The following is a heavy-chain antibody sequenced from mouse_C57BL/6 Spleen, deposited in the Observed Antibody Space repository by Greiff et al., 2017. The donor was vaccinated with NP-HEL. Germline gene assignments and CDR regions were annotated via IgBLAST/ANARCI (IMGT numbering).Heavy chain of an antibody. J-gene: IGHJ3*01. CDR1: GYTFTDYN. CDR2: INPNNGGT. CDR3: AYYYGLGGFAY. V-gene: IGHV1-22*01. Sequence: VHVKQSGPELVKPGASVKMSCKASGYTFTDYNMHWVKQSHGKSLEWIGYINPNNGGTSYNQKFKGKATLTVNKSSSTAYMELRSLTSEDSAVYYCAYYYGLGGFAYWGQGTLVTVSA. D-gene: IGHD1-1*01.